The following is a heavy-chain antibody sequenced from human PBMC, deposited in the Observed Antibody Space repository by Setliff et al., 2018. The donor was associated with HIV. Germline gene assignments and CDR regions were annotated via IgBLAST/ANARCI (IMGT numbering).Heavy chain of an antibody. V-gene: IGHV1-69*10. CDR2: ITPFVGIT. CDR1: GGTFSDFR. CDR3: ARDKGIREAASLDY. J-gene: IGHJ4*02. Sequence: SVKVSCKASGGTFSDFRITWVRQAPGQGLEWMGEITPFVGITNYAQKFQGRGTISADESTATAYIELSSLTSHDTAVYYCARDKGIREAASLDYWGQGSLVTVSS. D-gene: IGHD6-13*01.